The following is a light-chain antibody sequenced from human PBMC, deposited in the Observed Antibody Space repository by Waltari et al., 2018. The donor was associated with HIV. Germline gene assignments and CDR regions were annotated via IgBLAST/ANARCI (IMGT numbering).Light chain of an antibody. Sequence: QSALTQSRSVSGSPGQSITISCTGTSNDVGAYNYVSWYQQHPGRAPSLLIFDLIKRPPGVPDRFSGSKSGNTASLTISGLQAEDEADYYCCSSAGRYIFVFGTGTKVTVL. CDR1: SNDVGAYNY. CDR2: DLI. CDR3: CSSAGRYIFV. J-gene: IGLJ1*01. V-gene: IGLV2-11*01.